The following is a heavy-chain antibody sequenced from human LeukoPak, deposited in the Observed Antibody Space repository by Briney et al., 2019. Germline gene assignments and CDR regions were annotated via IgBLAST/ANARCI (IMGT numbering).Heavy chain of an antibody. D-gene: IGHD2-2*01. CDR2: ISPAGDST. CDR3: ARRLVTAGITDFFDS. V-gene: IGHV3-23*01. J-gene: IGHJ4*02. CDR1: GFTFSSYE. Sequence: QPGGSLRLSCAASGFTFSSYEMNWVRQAPGKGLEWVSAISPAGDSTTDADSVKGRFTISRDNSKSTLYLQMNGLTAEDTALYYCARRLVTAGITDFFDSWGQGTLVSVSS.